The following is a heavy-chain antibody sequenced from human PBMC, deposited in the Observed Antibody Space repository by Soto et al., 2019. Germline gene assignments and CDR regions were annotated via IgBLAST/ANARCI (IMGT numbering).Heavy chain of an antibody. CDR1: GGSFSGYY. CDR2: ITHSGST. Sequence: QVQLQQWGAGLLKPSETLSLTCAVYGGSFSGYYWSWIRQPPGKGLEWIGEITHSGSTNYNPSLKDRGTISVDTAKNHLSLKLSSVTAADKAVYYWARTTGVYYYDSSGYYDYWGQGTLVTVSS. V-gene: IGHV4-34*01. CDR3: ARTTGVYYYDSSGYYDY. D-gene: IGHD3-22*01. J-gene: IGHJ4*02.